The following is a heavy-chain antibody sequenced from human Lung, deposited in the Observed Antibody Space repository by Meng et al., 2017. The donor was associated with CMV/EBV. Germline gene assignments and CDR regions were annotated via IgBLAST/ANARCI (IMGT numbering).Heavy chain of an antibody. D-gene: IGHD2-2*01. CDR2: IRISSYM. CDR1: GFTFSSYS. Sequence: ASGFTFSSYSMNWVRQAPGKGLEWVSSIRISSYMYYADSVKGRFTISRDNAKNSLYLQMNSLRAEDTAVYFCARDRGSSTSPYFDYWGQGTLVTVSS. V-gene: IGHV3-21*01. CDR3: ARDRGSSTSPYFDY. J-gene: IGHJ4*02.